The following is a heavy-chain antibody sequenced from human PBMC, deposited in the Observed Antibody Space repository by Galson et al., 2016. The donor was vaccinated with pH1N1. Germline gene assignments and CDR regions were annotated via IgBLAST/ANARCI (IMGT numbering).Heavy chain of an antibody. CDR1: GLTFDDYA. D-gene: IGHD6-13*01. CDR3: AKDTFTSSWSPTLDY. J-gene: IGHJ4*02. V-gene: IGHV3-9*01. Sequence: SLRLSCATSGLTFDDYAMHWVRQAPGKGLEWVSGISWNSGNIGYADSVKGRFTISRDNAKNSLYLQMNSLRAEDTALYYCAKDTFTSSWSPTLDYWGQGTLVTVSS. CDR2: ISWNSGNI.